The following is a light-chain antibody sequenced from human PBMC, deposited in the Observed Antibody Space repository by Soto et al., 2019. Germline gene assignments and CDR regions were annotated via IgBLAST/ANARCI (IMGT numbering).Light chain of an antibody. CDR2: GAS. Sequence: EIVLTQSPGTLSVSPGDRVTLSCRASQSISINLAWYQHKPGQAPRLLIYGASSRATGIPDRFSGSGSGTDFTLTISRLEPEDFAVYYCQQYGRSPPTFGQGTKVDIK. J-gene: IGKJ1*01. V-gene: IGKV3-20*01. CDR1: QSISIN. CDR3: QQYGRSPPT.